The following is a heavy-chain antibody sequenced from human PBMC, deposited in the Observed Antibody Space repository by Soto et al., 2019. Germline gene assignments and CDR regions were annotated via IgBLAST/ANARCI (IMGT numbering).Heavy chain of an antibody. V-gene: IGHV4-39*01. CDR2: IYYSGST. CDR3: ARGYRRIFDY. J-gene: IGHJ4*02. D-gene: IGHD2-15*01. CDR1: GGSISSSSYY. Sequence: LSETLSLTCTVSGGSISSSSYYWGWIRQPPGKGLEWIGSIYYSGSTYYNPSLKSRVTISVDTSKNQFSLKLSSVTAADTAVYYCARGYRRIFDYCGQGTLVPVSS.